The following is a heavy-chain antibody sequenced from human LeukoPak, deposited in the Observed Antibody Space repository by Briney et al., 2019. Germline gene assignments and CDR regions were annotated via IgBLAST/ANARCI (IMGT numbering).Heavy chain of an antibody. Sequence: SETLSLTCTVSGYSISSGYYWGWIRQPPGKGLEWIGSIYHSGSTYYNPSLKSRVTISVDTSKNQFSLKLSSVTAADTAVYYCARVSGYDWESFYDYWGQGTLVTVSS. J-gene: IGHJ4*02. CDR2: IYHSGST. D-gene: IGHD5-12*01. CDR1: GYSISSGYY. V-gene: IGHV4-38-2*02. CDR3: ARVSGYDWESFYDY.